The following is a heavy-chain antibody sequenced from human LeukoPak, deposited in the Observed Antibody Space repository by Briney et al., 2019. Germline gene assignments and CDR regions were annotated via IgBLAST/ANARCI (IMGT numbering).Heavy chain of an antibody. J-gene: IGHJ4*02. CDR1: GYTFTDYY. CDR2: INPNSGGT. CDR3: ARDYVWGQWLVPFDY. D-gene: IGHD6-19*01. Sequence: ASVKVSCKASGYTFTDYYIHWVRQAPGQGLEWMGWINPNSGGTNYAQKFQGRVTMTRDTSISTAYMELSRLRSDDTAVYYCARDYVWGQWLVPFDYWGQGTLVTVSS. V-gene: IGHV1-2*02.